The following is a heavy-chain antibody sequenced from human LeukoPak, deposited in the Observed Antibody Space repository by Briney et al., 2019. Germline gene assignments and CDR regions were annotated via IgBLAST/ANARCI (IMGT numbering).Heavy chain of an antibody. CDR1: GGSISSYY. J-gene: IGHJ4*02. V-gene: IGHV4-4*07. Sequence: PSETLSLTCTVSGGSISSYYWSWIRQPAGKGLEWIGRIYSSGGTDYNPSLKSRVTMSVDTSKNQFSLKLSSVTAADTAVYYCARLVGGRFGELLSSPITSRGAPIDYWGQGTLVTVSS. CDR2: IYSSGGT. D-gene: IGHD3-10*01. CDR3: ARLVGGRFGELLSSPITSRGAPIDY.